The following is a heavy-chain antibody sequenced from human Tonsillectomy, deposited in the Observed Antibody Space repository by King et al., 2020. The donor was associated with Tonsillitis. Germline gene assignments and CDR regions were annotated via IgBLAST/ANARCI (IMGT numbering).Heavy chain of an antibody. V-gene: IGHV3-30-3*01. CDR1: GFTFNSYL. CDR2: ISFDGSYT. CDR3: ARYVEAVGFDV. Sequence: VQLVESGGGVVQPGRSLRLSCAASGFTFNSYLMHWVRQAPGKGLEWVAVISFDGSYTYYVDSVKGRFTISRDNSKNSLYLQMNSLRPEDTAVYYCARYVEAVGFDVWGQGTRVTVSS. J-gene: IGHJ6*02. D-gene: IGHD6-19*01.